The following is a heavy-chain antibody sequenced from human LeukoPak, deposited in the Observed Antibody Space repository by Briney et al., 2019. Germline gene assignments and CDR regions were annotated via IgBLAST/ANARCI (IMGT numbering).Heavy chain of an antibody. CDR3: ARQGESLTWLDP. J-gene: IGHJ5*02. V-gene: IGHV4-39*01. Sequence: SQTLSLTCTVSGGSISSSSHYWAWIRQPPGKGLEWIGSIYYSGSSYYNPSLNSRATISVDTSKSRFYLKLNFVTAADTAVYYCARQGESLTWLDPWGQGTLVTVSS. CDR2: IYYSGSS. CDR1: GGSISSSSHY. D-gene: IGHD2-21*01.